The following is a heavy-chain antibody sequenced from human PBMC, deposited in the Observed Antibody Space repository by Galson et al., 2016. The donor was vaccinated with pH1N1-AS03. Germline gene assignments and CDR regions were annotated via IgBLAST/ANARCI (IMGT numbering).Heavy chain of an antibody. Sequence: SVKVSCKASGGTFSNYAISWMRQAPGQGLEWMGGIHPIFGTPSYAQKFRGRLTITADHSTSAAYMELTSLTSEDTAIYYCARDRHYDTSGRFYYESEHWGQGTLVFFSS. CDR2: IHPIFGTP. V-gene: IGHV1-69*13. CDR1: GGTFSNYA. D-gene: IGHD3-22*01. J-gene: IGHJ4*02. CDR3: ARDRHYDTSGRFYYESEH.